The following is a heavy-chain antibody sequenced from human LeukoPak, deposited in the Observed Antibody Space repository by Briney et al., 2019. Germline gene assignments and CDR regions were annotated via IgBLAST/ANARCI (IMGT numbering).Heavy chain of an antibody. CDR2: ISGSGGST. CDR1: GFTFSSYA. Sequence: GGSLRLSCAASGFTFSSYAMSWVRQAPGKGLEWVSAISGSGGSTYYADSVKGRFTISRDNSKNTLYLQMNSLRAEDTAVYYCAKDRAGYSSSWYEDYWGQGTLVTASS. CDR3: AKDRAGYSSSWYEDY. V-gene: IGHV3-23*01. D-gene: IGHD6-13*01. J-gene: IGHJ4*02.